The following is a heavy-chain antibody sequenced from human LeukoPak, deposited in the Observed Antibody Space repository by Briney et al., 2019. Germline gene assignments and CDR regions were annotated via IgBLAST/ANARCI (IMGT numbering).Heavy chain of an antibody. J-gene: IGHJ5*02. Sequence: LWASVKVSCKASGYTFTSYYMHWVRQAPGQGLEWMGWISPYNGNTKYAQKVQGRVTMTTDTSTSTAYMELRSLRSDDTAVYYCARGGVFCSSSTCPLNWLDPWGQGTLVTVSS. CDR1: GYTFTSYY. V-gene: IGHV1-18*04. CDR2: ISPYNGNT. D-gene: IGHD2-2*01. CDR3: ARGGVFCSSSTCPLNWLDP.